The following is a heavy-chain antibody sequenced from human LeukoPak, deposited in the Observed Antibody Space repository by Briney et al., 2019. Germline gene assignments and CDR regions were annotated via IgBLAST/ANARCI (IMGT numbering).Heavy chain of an antibody. CDR2: IYYSGST. CDR3: ARGLDYGDSFDY. Sequence: SETLPLTCTVSGGSISSYYWSWIRQPPGKGLEWIGYIYYSGSTNYNPSLKSRVTISVDTSKNQFSLKLSSVTAADTAVYYCARGLDYGDSFDYWGQGTLVTVSS. V-gene: IGHV4-59*01. J-gene: IGHJ4*02. D-gene: IGHD4-17*01. CDR1: GGSISSYY.